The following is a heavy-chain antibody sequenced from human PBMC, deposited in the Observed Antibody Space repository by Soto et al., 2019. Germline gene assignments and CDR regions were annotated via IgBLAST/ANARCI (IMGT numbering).Heavy chain of an antibody. D-gene: IGHD1-26*01. V-gene: IGHV4-4*02. CDR1: GASISSTSSGDW. CDR3: AKMVGATLVDY. J-gene: IGHJ4*02. Sequence: QVQLQESGPGLVKPSGTLSLTCTVSGASISSTSSGDWWSWVRQPPGKGLEWIGEIHHSGSTTYNPSLKSRVTMSVDKSKNQFYLRLSSVTAADTAVYYCAKMVGATLVDYWGQGTLVTVSS. CDR2: IHHSGST.